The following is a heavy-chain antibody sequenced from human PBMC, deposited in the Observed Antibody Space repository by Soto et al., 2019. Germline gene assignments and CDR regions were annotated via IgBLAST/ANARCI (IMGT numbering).Heavy chain of an antibody. CDR3: AKARRAGYDFWSGYYTFDY. V-gene: IGHV3-9*01. CDR1: GFTFDDYA. CDR2: ISWNSGSI. J-gene: IGHJ4*02. Sequence: GGSLRLSFAVSGFTFDDYAMHWVRQAPGKGLEWVSGISWNSGSIGYADSVKGRFTISRDNAKNSLYLQMNSLRAEDTALYYCAKARRAGYDFWSGYYTFDYWGQGTLVTVSS. D-gene: IGHD3-3*01.